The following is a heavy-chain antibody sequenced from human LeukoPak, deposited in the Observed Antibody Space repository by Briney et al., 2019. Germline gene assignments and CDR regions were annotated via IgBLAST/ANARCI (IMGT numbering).Heavy chain of an antibody. CDR2: ISGSGGST. V-gene: IGHV3-23*01. CDR3: AKESHDYGGLYFDY. Sequence: PGGSLRLSCAASGFTFSSYGMSWVRQAPGKGLEWVSAISGSGGSTYYADSVKGRFTITRDNSKNTLYLQMNSLRAEDTAVYYCAKESHDYGGLYFDYWGQGTLVTVSS. CDR1: GFTFSSYG. D-gene: IGHD4-23*01. J-gene: IGHJ4*02.